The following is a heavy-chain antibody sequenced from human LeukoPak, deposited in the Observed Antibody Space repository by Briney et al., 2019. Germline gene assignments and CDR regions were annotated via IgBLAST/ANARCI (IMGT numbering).Heavy chain of an antibody. CDR1: GGTFSSYA. D-gene: IGHD6-13*01. V-gene: IGHV1-69*01. CDR2: IIPIFGTA. J-gene: IGHJ4*02. Sequence: GSSVTVSCTASGGTFSSYAISWVRQAPGQGLEWMGGIIPIFGTANYAQKFQGRVTITADESTSTVYMELSSLRSEDTAVYYCARDHGGSWYGLDYWGQGTLVTVSS. CDR3: ARDHGGSWYGLDY.